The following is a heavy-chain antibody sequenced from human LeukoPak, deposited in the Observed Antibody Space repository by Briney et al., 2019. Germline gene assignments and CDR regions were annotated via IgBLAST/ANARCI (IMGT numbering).Heavy chain of an antibody. CDR1: GGSISSSSYY. J-gene: IGHJ4*02. CDR3: ARRVSGSYEVKFYFDY. D-gene: IGHD1-26*01. CDR2: IYYSGST. V-gene: IGHV4-39*07. Sequence: SETLSLTCTVSGGSISSSSYYWGWIRQPPGKGLEWIGSIYYSGSTYYNPSLKSRVTISVDTSKNQFSLKLSSVTAADTAVYYSARRVSGSYEVKFYFDYWGQGTLVTVSS.